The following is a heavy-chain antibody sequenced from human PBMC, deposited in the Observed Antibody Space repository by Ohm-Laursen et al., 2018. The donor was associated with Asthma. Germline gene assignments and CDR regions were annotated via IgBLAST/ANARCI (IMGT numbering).Heavy chain of an antibody. Sequence: SLRLSCTASGFTFSSYWMHWVRQAPGKGLVWVSRINRDGISTSYADSVKGRFTISRDNAKNTLYLQMNSLRAEDTAVYYCARGGRSHRDNWFDPWGQGTLVTVSS. CDR1: GFTFSSYW. CDR3: ARGGRSHRDNWFDP. J-gene: IGHJ5*02. V-gene: IGHV3-74*01. D-gene: IGHD1-26*01. CDR2: INRDGIST.